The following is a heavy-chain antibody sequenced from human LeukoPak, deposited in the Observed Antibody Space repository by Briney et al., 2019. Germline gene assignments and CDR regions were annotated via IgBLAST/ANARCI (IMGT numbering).Heavy chain of an antibody. V-gene: IGHV3-74*01. J-gene: IGHJ3*02. CDR3: ARDQGYSYGPDAFDI. Sequence: GGSLRLSCAASGFTFSSYWMHWVRQAPGKGLVWVSRINSDGSSTSYAESVKGRFTISRDNAKNTLYLQMNSLRAEDTAVYYCARDQGYSYGPDAFDIWGQGTMVTVSS. CDR1: GFTFSSYW. CDR2: INSDGSST. D-gene: IGHD5-18*01.